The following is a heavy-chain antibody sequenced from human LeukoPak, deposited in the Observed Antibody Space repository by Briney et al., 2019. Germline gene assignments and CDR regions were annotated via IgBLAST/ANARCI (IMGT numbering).Heavy chain of an antibody. Sequence: GRSLRLSCAASGFTFRSYGMHWVRQAPGKGLEWVAVIWYDGSNKYYADSVKGRFTISKDNSKNTLYLQMNSLRAEDTAVYYCARDPSARNCSGGSCYYYGMDVWGQGTTVTVSS. CDR2: IWYDGSNK. CDR3: ARDPSARNCSGGSCYYYGMDV. V-gene: IGHV3-33*01. J-gene: IGHJ6*02. D-gene: IGHD2-15*01. CDR1: GFTFRSYG.